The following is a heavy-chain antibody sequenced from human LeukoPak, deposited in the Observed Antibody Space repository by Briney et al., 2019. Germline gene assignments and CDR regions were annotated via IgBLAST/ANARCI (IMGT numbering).Heavy chain of an antibody. CDR3: ASPGYCSSTSCHWVNYFDY. Sequence: SETLSLTCTVSGGSISSSSYYWGWIRQPPGKGLEWIGSIYYSGSTYYNPSLKSRVTISVDTSKNQFSLKLSSVTAADTAVYYCASPGYCSSTSCHWVNYFDYWGQGTLVTVSS. D-gene: IGHD2-2*01. CDR2: IYYSGST. J-gene: IGHJ4*02. V-gene: IGHV4-39*01. CDR1: GGSISSSSYY.